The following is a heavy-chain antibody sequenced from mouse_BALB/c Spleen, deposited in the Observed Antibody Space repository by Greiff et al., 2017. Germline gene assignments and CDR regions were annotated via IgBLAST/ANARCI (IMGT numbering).Heavy chain of an antibody. V-gene: IGHV2-2*02. CDR2: IWSGGST. CDR1: GFSFTSYG. J-gene: IGHJ3*01. D-gene: IGHD2-2*01. CDR3: ARSGGYDGFAY. Sequence: QVQLQQSGPGLVQPSQCLSITCTVSGFSFTSYGVHWVRQSPGKGLEWLGVIWSGGSTDYNAAFISRLSISKDNSKSHVFFKMISLQANDTAIYYCARSGGYDGFAYWGQGTLVTVSA.